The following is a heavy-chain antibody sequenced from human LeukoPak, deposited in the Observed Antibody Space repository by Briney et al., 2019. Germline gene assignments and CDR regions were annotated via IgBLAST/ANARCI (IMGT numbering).Heavy chain of an antibody. V-gene: IGHV4-38-2*02. CDR1: GYSISSGYY. CDR3: ARDIDKTAMVFKSFDY. CDR2: IHHSGST. Sequence: PSETLSLTCSVSGYSISSGYYWGWIRQPPGKGLEWIGNIHHSGSTYSNPSLKSRVTISVDTSKNQFSLNLNSVTAADTAVYYCARDIDKTAMVFKSFDYWGQGTLVTVSS. J-gene: IGHJ4*02. D-gene: IGHD5-18*01.